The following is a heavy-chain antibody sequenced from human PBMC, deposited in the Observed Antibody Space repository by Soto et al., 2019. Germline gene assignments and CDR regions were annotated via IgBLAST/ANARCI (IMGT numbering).Heavy chain of an antibody. J-gene: IGHJ3*02. CDR2: ISGSGGST. Sequence: XGSLRLSCAASGFTFSSYAMSWVRQAPGNGLEWVSAISGSGGSTYYADSVKGRFTISRDNSKNTLYLQMNSLRAEDTAVYYCAKDMLEQQLVSSCAFDIWGQGKMVTVSS. CDR1: GFTFSSYA. CDR3: AKDMLEQQLVSSCAFDI. D-gene: IGHD6-13*01. V-gene: IGHV3-23*01.